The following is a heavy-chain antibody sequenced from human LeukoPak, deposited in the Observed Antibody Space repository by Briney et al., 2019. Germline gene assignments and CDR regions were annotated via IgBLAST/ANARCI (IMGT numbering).Heavy chain of an antibody. V-gene: IGHV4-61*02. CDR3: ARETIRIDAFDI. J-gene: IGHJ3*02. CDR2: IYTSGST. CDR1: GGSISSSSYY. Sequence: SETLSLTCTVSGGSISSSSYYWSWIRQPAGKGLEWIGRIYTSGSTNYNPSLKSRVTMSVDTSKNQFSLKLSSVTAADTAVYYCARETIRIDAFDIWGQGTMVTVSS. D-gene: IGHD3-9*01.